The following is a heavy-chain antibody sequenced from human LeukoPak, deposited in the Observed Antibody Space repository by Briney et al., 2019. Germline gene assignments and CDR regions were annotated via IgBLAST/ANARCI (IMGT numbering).Heavy chain of an antibody. V-gene: IGHV4-39*01. J-gene: IGHJ4*02. D-gene: IGHD3-22*01. CDR1: GGSISTSNYV. Sequence: KTSETLSLTCSVSGGSISTSNYVWAWIRQPPGKGLEWIGSVYYGGSTQYNPALQSRVTISIDTSKNQFSLNLNSVTAADTAVYYCARHDRYFYDASGHITLSFFDYWGQGTLVTVSS. CDR3: ARHDRYFYDASGHITLSFFDY. CDR2: VYYGGST.